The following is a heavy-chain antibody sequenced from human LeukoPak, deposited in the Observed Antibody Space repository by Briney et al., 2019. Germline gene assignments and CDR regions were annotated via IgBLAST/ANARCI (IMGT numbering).Heavy chain of an antibody. CDR3: ARRNTYYYDSSGYYYPCDAFDI. V-gene: IGHV4-59*08. D-gene: IGHD3-22*01. Sequence: SETLSLTRTVSGGSISSYYWSWIRQPSGKGLEWIGYIYYSGSTNYNPSLKSRVTISVDTSKNQFSLKLSSVTAADTAVYYCARRNTYYYDSSGYYYPCDAFDIWGQGTMVTVSS. J-gene: IGHJ3*02. CDR1: GGSISSYY. CDR2: IYYSGST.